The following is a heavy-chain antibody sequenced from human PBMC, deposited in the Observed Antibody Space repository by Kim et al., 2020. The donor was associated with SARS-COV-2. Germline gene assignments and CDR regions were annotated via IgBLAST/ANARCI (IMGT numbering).Heavy chain of an antibody. Sequence: ADSVKGRFTISRDNSKNTLYLQMNSLRAEDTAVYYCARVPLYSSSWYFDYWGQGTLVTVSS. CDR3: ARVPLYSSSWYFDY. J-gene: IGHJ4*02. D-gene: IGHD6-13*01. V-gene: IGHV3-66*01.